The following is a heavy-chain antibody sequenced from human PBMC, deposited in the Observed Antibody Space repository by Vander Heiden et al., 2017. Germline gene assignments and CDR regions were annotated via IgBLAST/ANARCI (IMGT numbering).Heavy chain of an antibody. CDR1: GFTFSSYW. Sequence: EVQLVESGGGLVQPGGSLRLSCAASGFTFSSYWMHWVRQAPEKGLVWVSRINSDGSSTSYADSVKGRFTISRDNAKNTLYLKMNSLRAEDTAVYYCARAPRGAFDIWGQGTIVTVSS. CDR2: INSDGSST. V-gene: IGHV3-74*01. J-gene: IGHJ3*02. D-gene: IGHD3-10*01. CDR3: ARAPRGAFDI.